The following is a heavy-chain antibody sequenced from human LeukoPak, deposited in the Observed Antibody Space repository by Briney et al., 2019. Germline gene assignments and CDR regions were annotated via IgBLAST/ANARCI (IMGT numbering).Heavy chain of an antibody. J-gene: IGHJ5*02. CDR2: IRYDGSNK. CDR1: GFTFSSYG. V-gene: IGHV3-30*02. D-gene: IGHD2-2*01. Sequence: PGGSLRLSCAASGFTFSSYGMHWVRQAPGKGLEWVAFIRYDGSNKYYADSVKGRFTISRDNSKNTLYLQMNSLRAEDTAVYYCAKDPGPAAGPVWFDPWGQGTLVTVSS. CDR3: AKDPGPAAGPVWFDP.